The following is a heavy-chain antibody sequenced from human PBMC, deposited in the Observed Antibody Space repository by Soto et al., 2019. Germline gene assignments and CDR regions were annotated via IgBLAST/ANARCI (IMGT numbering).Heavy chain of an antibody. D-gene: IGHD6-13*01. Sequence: SETLSLTCTVSGGSISSYYLSWIRQPPGKGLEWIGYIYYSGSTNYNPSLKSRVTISVDTSKNQFSLKLSSVTAADTAVYYCARDKRGTQQLDYWGQGTLVTVSS. V-gene: IGHV4-59*01. J-gene: IGHJ4*02. CDR1: GGSISSYY. CDR3: ARDKRGTQQLDY. CDR2: IYYSGST.